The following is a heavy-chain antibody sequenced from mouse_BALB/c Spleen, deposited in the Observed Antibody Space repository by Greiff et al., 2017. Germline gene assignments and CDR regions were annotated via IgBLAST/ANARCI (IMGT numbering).Heavy chain of an antibody. J-gene: IGHJ4*01. CDR1: GFSLSTSGMG. V-gene: IGHV8-12*01. D-gene: IGHD6-2*01. CDR2: IYWDDDK. CDR3: ARRGDAGLYYYAMDY. Sequence: QVQLKESGPGILQPSQTLSLTCSFSGFSLSTSGMGVSWIRQPSGKGLEWLAHIYWDDDKRYNPSLKSRLTISKDTSRNQVFLKITSVDTADTATYYCARRGDAGLYYYAMDYWGQGTSVTVSS.